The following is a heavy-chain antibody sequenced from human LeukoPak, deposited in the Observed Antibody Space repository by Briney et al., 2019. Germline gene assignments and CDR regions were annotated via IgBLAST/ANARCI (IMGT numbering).Heavy chain of an antibody. Sequence: GGSLRLSCAASGFTFSNYWMHWVRQAPGKGLVWVSRINSDGSTTSSADSVKGRFTISRDNAKNTLYLLTNSLRAEDTAVYYCAKISGYTYGGSPDYWGQGTLVTVSS. J-gene: IGHJ4*02. CDR3: AKISGYTYGGSPDY. CDR2: INSDGSTT. CDR1: GFTFSNYW. V-gene: IGHV3-74*01. D-gene: IGHD5-18*01.